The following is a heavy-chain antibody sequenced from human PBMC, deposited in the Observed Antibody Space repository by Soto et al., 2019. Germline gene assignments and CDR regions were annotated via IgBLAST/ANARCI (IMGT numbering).Heavy chain of an antibody. CDR1: GLTLSRFA. CDR2: IGYEGSIK. CDR3: ARDPVNYYGSWTYGMDV. J-gene: IGHJ6*02. D-gene: IGHD3-10*01. V-gene: IGHV3-30-3*01. Sequence: QVQLVESGGGVVQPGRSLRLSGPPLGLTLSRFAVHWFRQVQGKGLAWLAVIGYEGSIKDYPNSVKGRFTISRDNSNNTLYLQMNSLRPEDTAVYYCARDPVNYYGSWTYGMDVWGQGTTVTVSS.